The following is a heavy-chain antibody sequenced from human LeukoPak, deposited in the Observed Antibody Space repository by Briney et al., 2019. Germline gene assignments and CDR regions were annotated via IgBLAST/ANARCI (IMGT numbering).Heavy chain of an antibody. V-gene: IGHV3-48*04. CDR1: RFTFSSYS. J-gene: IGHJ6*04. CDR3: AELGINMIGGV. D-gene: IGHD3-10*02. Sequence: GGSLRLSCAASRFTFSSYSMNWVHQAPGKGLEWVSYISSSSSTIYYADSVKGRFTISRDNAKNSLYLQMNSLRAEDTAVYYCAELGINMIGGVWGKGTTVTISS. CDR2: ISSSSSTI.